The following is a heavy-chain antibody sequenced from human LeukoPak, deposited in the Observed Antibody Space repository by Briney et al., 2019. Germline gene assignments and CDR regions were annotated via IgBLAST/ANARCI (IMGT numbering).Heavy chain of an antibody. J-gene: IGHJ4*02. Sequence: SSVKVSCKASGFTFTSSAVQWVRQARGQRLEWIGWIVVGSGNTNYAQKFQERVTITRDMSTSTAYMELSSLRSEDTAVYYCAAEGNYRDSPFYWGQGTLVTVSS. CDR2: IVVGSGNT. CDR1: GFTFTSSA. CDR3: AAEGNYRDSPFY. V-gene: IGHV1-58*01. D-gene: IGHD4-17*01.